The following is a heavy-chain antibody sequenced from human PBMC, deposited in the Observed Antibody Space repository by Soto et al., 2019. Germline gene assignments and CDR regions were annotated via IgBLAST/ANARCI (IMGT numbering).Heavy chain of an antibody. J-gene: IGHJ6*02. D-gene: IGHD1-1*01. CDR2: TYYRSKWYN. Sequence: SQTLSLTCAISGDSVSSNSAAWNWIRQSPSRGLEWLGRTYYRSKWYNDYAVSVKSRITINPDTSKNQFSLQLNSVTPEDTAVYYCARVGPRYKQNYYYGMDVWGQGTTVTVS. V-gene: IGHV6-1*01. CDR3: ARVGPRYKQNYYYGMDV. CDR1: GDSVSSNSAA.